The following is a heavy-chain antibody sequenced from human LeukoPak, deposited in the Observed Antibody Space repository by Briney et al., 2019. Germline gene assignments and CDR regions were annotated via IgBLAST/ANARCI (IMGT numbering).Heavy chain of an antibody. CDR2: ISDSGSA. J-gene: IGHJ5*02. CDR3: AGTCAGSSCYGVNWFDP. D-gene: IGHD2-15*01. CDR1: GGSISRYN. V-gene: IGHV4-59*01. Sequence: PSETLSLTCTVSGGSISRYNWGWIRQSPGKGLEWIGRISDSGSANYNPSLKSRVTISVDTSRNQFSLKLSSVTAADTAVYYCAGTCAGSSCYGVNWFDPWGQGTLVTVSS.